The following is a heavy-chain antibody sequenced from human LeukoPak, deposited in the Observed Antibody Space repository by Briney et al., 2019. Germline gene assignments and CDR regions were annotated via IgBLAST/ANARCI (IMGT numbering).Heavy chain of an antibody. J-gene: IGHJ5*02. V-gene: IGHV1-18*01. CDR3: ARVTQYQLIWDWFDP. D-gene: IGHD2-2*01. CDR2: ISAYNGNT. CDR1: GYTFTSYG. Sequence: GASVKVSCKASGYTFTSYGISWVRQAPGQGLEWMGWISAYNGNTNYAQKLQGRVTMTTDTSTSTAYMELSSLRSEDTAVYYCARVTQYQLIWDWFDPWGQGTLVTVSS.